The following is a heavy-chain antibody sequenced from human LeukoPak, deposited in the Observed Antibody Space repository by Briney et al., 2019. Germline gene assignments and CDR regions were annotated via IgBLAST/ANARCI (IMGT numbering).Heavy chain of an antibody. J-gene: IGHJ4*02. CDR3: STDILETNWGGY. D-gene: IGHD7-27*01. V-gene: IGHV3-15*01. Sequence: PGGSLRLSCAASGFTFGNAWMSWVRQAPGKGLEWVSRIKSKTDGGTTHYAAPVKGRFTISRDDSKDTLYLQMNSLKTEDTAVYYCSTDILETNWGGYWGQGTLVTVSS. CDR2: IKSKTDGGTT. CDR1: GFTFGNAW.